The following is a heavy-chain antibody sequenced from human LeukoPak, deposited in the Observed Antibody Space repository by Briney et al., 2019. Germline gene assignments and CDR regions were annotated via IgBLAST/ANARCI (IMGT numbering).Heavy chain of an antibody. CDR2: ISSSSSYI. D-gene: IGHD6-6*01. CDR3: ARQWYSSSPGWFDP. CDR1: GFTFISYS. Sequence: GGSLRLSCAASGFTFISYSMNWVRQAPGKGLEWVSSISSSSSYIYYADSVKGRFTISRDNAKNSLYLQMNSLRAEDTAVYYCARQWYSSSPGWFDPWGQRTLVTVSS. J-gene: IGHJ5*02. V-gene: IGHV3-21*01.